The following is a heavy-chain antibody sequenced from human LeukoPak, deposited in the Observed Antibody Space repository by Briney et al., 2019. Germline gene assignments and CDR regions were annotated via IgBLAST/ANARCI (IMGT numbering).Heavy chain of an antibody. D-gene: IGHD2-15*01. V-gene: IGHV4-59*08. Sequence: PSETLSLTRTVSGGSISSYYWSWIRQPPGKGLEWIGYIYYSGSTNYNPSLKSRVTISVDTSKNQFSLKLSSVTAADTAVYYCARQGYCSGGSCYAYYFDYWGQGTLVTVSS. CDR2: IYYSGST. CDR3: ARQGYCSGGSCYAYYFDY. CDR1: GGSISSYY. J-gene: IGHJ4*02.